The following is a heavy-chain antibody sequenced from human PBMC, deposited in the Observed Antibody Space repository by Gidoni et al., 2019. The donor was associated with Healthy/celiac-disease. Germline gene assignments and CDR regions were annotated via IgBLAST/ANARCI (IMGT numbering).Heavy chain of an antibody. CDR3: ARGPPRGPPRDY. Sequence: QVQLQQWGAGPLKPSAALSLTCAVYGGSFSGYHWSWIRQPPGKGREWIGEINHSRSTNYNPSLKSRVTISVDTSKNQFSLKLSSVTAADTAVYYCARGPPRGPPRDYWGQGTLVTVSS. V-gene: IGHV4-34*01. J-gene: IGHJ4*02. CDR1: GGSFSGYH. CDR2: INHSRST.